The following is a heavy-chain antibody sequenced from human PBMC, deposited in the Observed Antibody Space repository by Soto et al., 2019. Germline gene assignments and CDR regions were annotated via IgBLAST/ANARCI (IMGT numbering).Heavy chain of an antibody. Sequence: PSETLSLTCTVSGGSISSSSYYWGWIRQPPGKGLEWIGSIYYSGSTYYNPSLKSRVTISVDTSKNQFSLKLSSVTAADTAVYYCASRPWGGFDPWGQGTLVTVSS. CDR2: IYYSGST. V-gene: IGHV4-39*01. CDR3: ASRPWGGFDP. J-gene: IGHJ5*02. D-gene: IGHD7-27*01. CDR1: GGSISSSSYY.